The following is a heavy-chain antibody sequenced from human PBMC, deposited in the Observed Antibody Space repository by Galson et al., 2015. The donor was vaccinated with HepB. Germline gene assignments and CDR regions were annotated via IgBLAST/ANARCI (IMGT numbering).Heavy chain of an antibody. CDR1: GYTFTSYY. Sequence: SVKVSCKASGYTFTSYYMHWVRQAPGQGLEWMGIINPSGGSTSYAQKFQGRVTITRDTSTTTAYMELSSLKSEDTAVYYCAREDSGSYSPDYRGQGTLVTASS. CDR2: INPSGGST. V-gene: IGHV1-46*01. D-gene: IGHD1-26*01. J-gene: IGHJ4*02. CDR3: AREDSGSYSPDY.